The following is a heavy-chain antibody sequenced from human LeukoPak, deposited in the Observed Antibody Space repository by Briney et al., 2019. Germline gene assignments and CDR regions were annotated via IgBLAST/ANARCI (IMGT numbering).Heavy chain of an antibody. CDR1: GYSISSGYY. J-gene: IGHJ2*01. CDR3: ARQGSGWYFDL. V-gene: IGHV4-38-2*01. Sequence: SETLSLTCAVSGYSISSGYYWGWIRQPPGKGLEWIGSIYHSGSTYYNPSLKSRVTISVDTSKNQCSLKLSSVTAADTAVYYCARQGSGWYFDLWGRGTLVTVSS. CDR2: IYHSGST.